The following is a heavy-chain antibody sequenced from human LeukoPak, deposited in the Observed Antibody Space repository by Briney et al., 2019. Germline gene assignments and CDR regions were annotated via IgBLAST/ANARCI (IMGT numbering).Heavy chain of an antibody. CDR2: IYYSGST. J-gene: IGHJ4*02. Sequence: SETLSLTCTVSGGSISSYYWSWIRQPPGKGLEWIGYIYYSGSTNYNPSLKSRVTISVDTSKNQFSLKLSSVTAADTAVYYCARKYSSSWTYNNYYFDYWGQGTLVTVSS. D-gene: IGHD6-13*01. CDR3: ARKYSSSWTYNNYYFDY. V-gene: IGHV4-59*12. CDR1: GGSISSYY.